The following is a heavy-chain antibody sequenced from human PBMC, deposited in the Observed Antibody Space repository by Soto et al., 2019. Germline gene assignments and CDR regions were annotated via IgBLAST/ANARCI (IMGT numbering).Heavy chain of an antibody. CDR3: VTASVYDFENSNYYRDAFDI. Sequence: PGESLKVTCKASGYSFSFYWLGWARQMPGKGMEWMAIMYPHGSDIRYSPSSEAHVTISADKSTSTAFLQWSSLKASDTAMHYCVTASVYDFENSNYYRDAFDIWGQGTLVTV. D-gene: IGHD3-22*01. CDR2: MYPHGSDI. CDR1: GYSFSFYW. J-gene: IGHJ3*02. V-gene: IGHV5-51*01.